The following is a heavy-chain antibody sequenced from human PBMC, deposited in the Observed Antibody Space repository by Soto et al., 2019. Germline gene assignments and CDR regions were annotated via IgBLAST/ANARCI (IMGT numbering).Heavy chain of an antibody. V-gene: IGHV3-23*01. CDR2: ISGSGGST. CDR3: AKDLRGYCSGGSCPCPPDYGMDV. CDR1: GFTFSSYA. Sequence: GGSLRLSCAASGFTFSSYAMSWVRQAPGKGLEWVSAISGSGGSTYYADSVKGRFTISRDNSKNTLYLQMNSLRAEDTAVYYCAKDLRGYCSGGSCPCPPDYGMDVWGQGTTVTVSS. J-gene: IGHJ6*02. D-gene: IGHD2-15*01.